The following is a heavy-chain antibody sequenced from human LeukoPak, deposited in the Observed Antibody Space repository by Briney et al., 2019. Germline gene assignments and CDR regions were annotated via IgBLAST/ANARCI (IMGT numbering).Heavy chain of an antibody. D-gene: IGHD6-6*01. J-gene: IGHJ5*02. Sequence: SVKVSCKTSEYTFTGYYIHWVRQAPGQGLEWMGGIIPIFGTANYAQKFQGRVTITADKSTSTAYMELSSLRSEDTAVYYCARDYPYSSSSNWFDPWGQGTLVTVSS. CDR3: ARDYPYSSSSNWFDP. CDR1: EYTFTGYY. V-gene: IGHV1-69*06. CDR2: IIPIFGTA.